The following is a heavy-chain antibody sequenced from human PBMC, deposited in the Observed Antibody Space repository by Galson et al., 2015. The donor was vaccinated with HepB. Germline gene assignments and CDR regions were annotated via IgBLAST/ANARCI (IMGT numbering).Heavy chain of an antibody. J-gene: IGHJ4*02. CDR1: GFTFSSYW. V-gene: IGHV3-7*01. Sequence: SLRLSCAASGFTFSSYWMSWVRQAPGKGLEWVANIKQDGSEKYYVDSVKGRSTISRDNAKNSLYLQMNSLRAEDTAVYYCARTFYYDSSGYYYGNYFDYWGQGTLVTVSS. CDR3: ARTFYYDSSGYYYGNYFDY. D-gene: IGHD3-22*01. CDR2: IKQDGSEK.